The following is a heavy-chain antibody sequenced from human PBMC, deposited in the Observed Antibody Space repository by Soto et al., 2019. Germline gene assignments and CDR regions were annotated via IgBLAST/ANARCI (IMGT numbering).Heavy chain of an antibody. J-gene: IGHJ4*02. CDR2: IIPIFGTA. D-gene: IGHD3-10*01. Sequence: SVKVSCKASGGTFSSYAISWVRQAPGQGLEWMGGIIPIFGTANYAQKFQGRVTITADESTSTAYMELSSLRSEDTAVYYCATYYYGSGSYIEYWGQGTLVTVSS. CDR3: ATYYYGSGSYIEY. CDR1: GGTFSSYA. V-gene: IGHV1-69*13.